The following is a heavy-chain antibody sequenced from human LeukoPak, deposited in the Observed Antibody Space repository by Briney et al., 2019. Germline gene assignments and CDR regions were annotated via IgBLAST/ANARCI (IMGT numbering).Heavy chain of an antibody. CDR3: ARSGYSYGYNYFDY. V-gene: IGHV1-69*05. D-gene: IGHD5-18*01. CDR2: IIPIFGTA. J-gene: IGHJ4*02. Sequence: SVKVSCKASGGTFSSYAISWVRQAPGQGLEWMGGIIPIFGTANYAQKFQGRVTITTDESTSTAYMELGSLRSEDTAVYYCARSGYSYGYNYFDYWGQGTLVTVSS. CDR1: GGTFSSYA.